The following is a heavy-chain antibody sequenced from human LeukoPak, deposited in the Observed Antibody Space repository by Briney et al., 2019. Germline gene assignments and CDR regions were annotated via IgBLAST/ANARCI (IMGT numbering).Heavy chain of an antibody. CDR2: ISASGGST. J-gene: IGHJ4*02. Sequence: GGSLRLSCAASGFTFRSYSMNWVRQAPGKGLEWVSVISASGGSTYYANSVKGRFTISRDNSKNTLYLQMNSLRAEDTAVYHCANGGYSGYDPVDYWGQGTLVTVSS. V-gene: IGHV3-23*01. CDR1: GFTFRSYS. D-gene: IGHD5-12*01. CDR3: ANGGYSGYDPVDY.